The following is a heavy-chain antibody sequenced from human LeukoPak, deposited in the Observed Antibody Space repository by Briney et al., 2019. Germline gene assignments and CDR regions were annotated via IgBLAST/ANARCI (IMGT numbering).Heavy chain of an antibody. Sequence: PGGSLRLSCAASGFTFSSYFIHWVRQAPGKGLEWVADISYDGSNKYYAESVKGRFTISRDNSKNTLYLQMNSLRVEDTAVYYCARGRYSDYVGGMDVWGQGTTVTVSS. D-gene: IGHD5-12*01. J-gene: IGHJ6*02. CDR1: GFTFSSYF. CDR2: ISYDGSNK. V-gene: IGHV3-30-3*01. CDR3: ARGRYSDYVGGMDV.